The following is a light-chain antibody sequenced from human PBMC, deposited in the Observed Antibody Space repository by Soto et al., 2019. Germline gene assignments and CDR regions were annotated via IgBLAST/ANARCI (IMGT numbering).Light chain of an antibody. CDR1: QDIKNY. CDR3: QQYHSYPLT. V-gene: IGKV1-16*02. J-gene: IGKJ4*01. Sequence: DLQMTQSPSSLSTSVGDTVTITCRASQDIKNYLAWFPQKPGKAPKSLIFAASSLQSGVPSKFIGTGSGTDITLTISSLQAEDVATYFCQQYHSYPLTFGGGTKVEIK. CDR2: AAS.